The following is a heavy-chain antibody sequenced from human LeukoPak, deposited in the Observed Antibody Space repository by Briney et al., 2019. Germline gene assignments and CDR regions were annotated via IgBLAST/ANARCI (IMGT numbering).Heavy chain of an antibody. D-gene: IGHD6-13*01. J-gene: IGHJ4*02. V-gene: IGHV4-61*02. CDR3: ARARGHRYSSSWFFDY. CDR2: IYTSGST. Sequence: SETLSLTCTVSGGSISSGSYYWSWIRQPAGKGLEWIGRIYTSGSTNYNPSLKSRVTISVDTSKNQFSLKLSSVTAADTAVYYCARARGHRYSSSWFFDYWGQGTLVTVSS. CDR1: GGSISSGSYY.